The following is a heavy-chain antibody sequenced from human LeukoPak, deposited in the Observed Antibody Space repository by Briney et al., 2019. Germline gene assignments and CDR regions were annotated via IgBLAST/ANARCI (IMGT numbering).Heavy chain of an antibody. V-gene: IGHV3-23*01. CDR1: GFTFRSYA. J-gene: IGHJ4*02. D-gene: IGHD2-15*01. CDR2: TNEPGVYT. Sequence: GGSLRLSCTASGFTFRSYAMSWVRQAPGKGLDWVSGTNEPGVYTYYADSVKGRFTVSRDNSENTLYLQMNSLRVEDTAVYYCVRDFHCSDGSCPLLDYWGQGTLVTVSS. CDR3: VRDFHCSDGSCPLLDY.